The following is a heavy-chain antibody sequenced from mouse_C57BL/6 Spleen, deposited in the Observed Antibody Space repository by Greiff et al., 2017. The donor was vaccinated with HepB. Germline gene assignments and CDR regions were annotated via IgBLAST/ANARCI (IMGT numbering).Heavy chain of an antibody. D-gene: IGHD2-3*01. CDR3: ARVYDGYHGGFAY. V-gene: IGHV14-2*01. CDR2: IDPEYGET. J-gene: IGHJ3*01. Sequence: EVQLQQSGAELVKPGASVKLSCTASGFNIKDYYMHWVKQRTEQGLEWIGRIDPEYGETKYAPKFQGKATITADTSSNTAYLQLSSLTSEDTAVYYCARVYDGYHGGFAYWGQGTLVTVSA. CDR1: GFNIKDYY.